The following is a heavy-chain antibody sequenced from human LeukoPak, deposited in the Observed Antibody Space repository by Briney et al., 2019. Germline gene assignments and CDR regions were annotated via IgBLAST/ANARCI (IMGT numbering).Heavy chain of an antibody. J-gene: IGHJ6*03. Sequence: SETLSLTCTVSGGSISSYYWSWIRQPAGKGLEWIGRIYTSGSTNYNPSLKSRATMSVDTSKNQFSLKLSSVTAADTAVYYCARDAAAIFSFSYYYYMDVWGKGTTVTISS. V-gene: IGHV4-4*07. CDR2: IYTSGST. D-gene: IGHD2-2*01. CDR3: ARDAAAIFSFSYYYYMDV. CDR1: GGSISSYY.